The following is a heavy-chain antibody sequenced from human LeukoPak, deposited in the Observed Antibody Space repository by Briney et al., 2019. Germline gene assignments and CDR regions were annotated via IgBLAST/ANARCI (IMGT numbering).Heavy chain of an antibody. J-gene: IGHJ4*02. CDR3: ARAAYSDFPDY. D-gene: IGHD4-11*01. CDR2: INSDGSAT. CDR1: GFTFSSYW. V-gene: IGHV3-74*01. Sequence: GGSLRLSCVASGFTFSSYWMHWVRQAPGKGLVWVSHINSDGSATYADSVKGRFTIFRDNAKNTVYLQMNSLRAEDTAVYYCARAAYSDFPDYWGQGTLVTVSS.